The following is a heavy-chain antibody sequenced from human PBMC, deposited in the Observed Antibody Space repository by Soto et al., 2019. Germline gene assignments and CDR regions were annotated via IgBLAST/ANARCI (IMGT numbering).Heavy chain of an antibody. D-gene: IGHD2-2*01. V-gene: IGHV4-31*03. CDR3: ARDPYCSRTSCENYFDY. CDR1: GGSISSGGYY. Sequence: SETLSLTCTVSGGSISSGGYYWSWIRQHPGKGLEWIGYIYYSGSTYYNPSLKSRVTISVDTSKNQFSLRLSSVTAADTAVYYCARDPYCSRTSCENYFDYWGQGTLVTVSS. J-gene: IGHJ4*02. CDR2: IYYSGST.